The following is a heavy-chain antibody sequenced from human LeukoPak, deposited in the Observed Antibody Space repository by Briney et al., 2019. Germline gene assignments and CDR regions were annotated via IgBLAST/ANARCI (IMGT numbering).Heavy chain of an antibody. V-gene: IGHV3-23*01. CDR3: ATYRQVLLPFES. CDR2: IFPSGGEI. Sequence: GGSLRLSCAASGFTFSTFAMIWVRQPPGKGLEWVSSIFPSGGEIHCADSVRGRFTISRDNSKSTLSLQMNSLRAEDTAIYYCATYRQVLLPFESWGQGTLVTVSP. CDR1: GFTFSTFA. J-gene: IGHJ4*02. D-gene: IGHD2-8*02.